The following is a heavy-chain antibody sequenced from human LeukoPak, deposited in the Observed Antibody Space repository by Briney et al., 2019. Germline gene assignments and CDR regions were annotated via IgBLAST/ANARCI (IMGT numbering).Heavy chain of an antibody. J-gene: IGHJ2*01. Sequence: GGSLRLSCAASGFTFSSYSMNWVRQAPGKGLEWVSSISSSSTYIYYADSVKGRFTISSDNAKNSLYLQMNSLRAEDTAVYYCARGTTVVTPAYWYFDLWGRGTLVTVSS. D-gene: IGHD4-23*01. CDR1: GFTFSSYS. CDR3: ARGTTVVTPAYWYFDL. V-gene: IGHV3-21*06. CDR2: ISSSSTYI.